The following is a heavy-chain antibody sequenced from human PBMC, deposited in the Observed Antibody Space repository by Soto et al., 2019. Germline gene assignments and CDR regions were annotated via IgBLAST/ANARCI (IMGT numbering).Heavy chain of an antibody. CDR1: GFTFSHYE. Sequence: GVSLRLSCAASGFTFSHYEMNWFRQDPGKGLGWVSYISCRGSTIYYADAVKGGFTIARDNAKNSLYLQMNRLRAEHTAVYYCAKEGLYSNAFDIRGKETMVTV. CDR3: AKEGLYSNAFDI. J-gene: IGHJ3*02. D-gene: IGHD2-21*01. V-gene: IGHV3-48*03. CDR2: ISCRGSTI.